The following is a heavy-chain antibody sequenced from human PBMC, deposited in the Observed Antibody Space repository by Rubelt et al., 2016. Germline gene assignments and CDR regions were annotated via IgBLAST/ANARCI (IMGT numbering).Heavy chain of an antibody. Sequence: EVQLVESGGGLVQPGGSLRLSCAASGFTFSSYEMNWVRQAPGKGLEWVSYISSSGSTIYYADSVKGRFTIARDNAKTSLYLQMNGLRAEDTAVYYCARSDIVATITDYWGQGTLVTVSS. CDR2: ISSSGSTI. CDR3: ARSDIVATITDY. CDR1: GFTFSSYE. J-gene: IGHJ4*02. D-gene: IGHD5-12*01. V-gene: IGHV3-48*03.